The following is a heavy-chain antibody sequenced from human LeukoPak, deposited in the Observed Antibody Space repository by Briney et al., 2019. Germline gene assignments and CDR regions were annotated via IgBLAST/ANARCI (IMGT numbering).Heavy chain of an antibody. Sequence: ASVKVSCKASVYTFTSYYMHWVRQAPGQGLEWMGIINPSGGSTSYAQKFQGRVTITADESTSTAYMELSSLRSEDTAVYYCAREGMVPAARSWFDPWGQGTLVTVSS. CDR2: INPSGGST. CDR3: AREGMVPAARSWFDP. CDR1: VYTFTSYY. V-gene: IGHV1-46*01. D-gene: IGHD2-2*01. J-gene: IGHJ5*02.